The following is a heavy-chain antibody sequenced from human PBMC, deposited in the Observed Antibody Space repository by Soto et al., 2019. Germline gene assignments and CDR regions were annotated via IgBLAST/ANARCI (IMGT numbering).Heavy chain of an antibody. CDR2: IYSGGST. V-gene: IGHV3-53*02. CDR3: ASLPNRNEGIYYGLDV. D-gene: IGHD1-1*01. Sequence: EVQLVETGGGLIQPGGSLRLSCAASGFTVSSNSMSWVRQAPGKGLEWVSLIYSGGSTYYADSVKGRFTISRDNFKNTLYLQMNSLRVEDTAVYYCASLPNRNEGIYYGLDVWGEGTTVTVSS. J-gene: IGHJ6*04. CDR1: GFTVSSNS.